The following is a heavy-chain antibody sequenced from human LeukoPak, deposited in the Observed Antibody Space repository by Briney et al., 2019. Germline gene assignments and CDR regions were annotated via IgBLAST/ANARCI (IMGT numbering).Heavy chain of an antibody. CDR1: GDSINRHY. CDR2: ISYRGGT. Sequence: SETLSLTCTVSGDSINRHYWSWIRQTPGKGLEWMCYISYRGGTNYNPSLKSRVTISIDTSNNKFSLRLSSVTAGDAAVYYCATNAGPAALDAIDIWGQGTIVIVSS. D-gene: IGHD2-2*01. J-gene: IGHJ3*02. V-gene: IGHV4-59*08. CDR3: ATNAGPAALDAIDI.